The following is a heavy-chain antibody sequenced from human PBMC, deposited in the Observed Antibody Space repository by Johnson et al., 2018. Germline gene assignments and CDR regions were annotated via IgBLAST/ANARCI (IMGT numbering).Heavy chain of an antibody. J-gene: IGHJ1*01. CDR2: ISGSGGRT. Sequence: VESGGSLRLSCAASGLTFSSYAMSWVRQAPGKGLEWASTISGSGGRTYYADSVKGRFTISRDNSKNTLYLQMINLRAEDTAVYYCAQDQHTTWVAYLQHWGQGTLVTVSS. CDR3: AQDQHTTWVAYLQH. CDR1: GLTFSSYA. D-gene: IGHD1-14*01. V-gene: IGHV3-23*01.